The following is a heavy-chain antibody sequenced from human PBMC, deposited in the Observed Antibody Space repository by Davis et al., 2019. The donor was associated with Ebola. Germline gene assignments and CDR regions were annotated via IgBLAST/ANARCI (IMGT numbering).Heavy chain of an antibody. D-gene: IGHD2-2*01. CDR3: ARGRGGYCSSTSCRNWYFDL. Sequence: PSETLSLTCAVYGGSFSGYYWSWIRQPPGKGLEWIGEINHSGSTNYNPSLKSRVTISVDTSKNRFSLKLSSVTAADTAVYYCARGRGGYCSSTSCRNWYFDLWGRGTLVTVSS. J-gene: IGHJ2*01. V-gene: IGHV4-34*01. CDR2: INHSGST. CDR1: GGSFSGYY.